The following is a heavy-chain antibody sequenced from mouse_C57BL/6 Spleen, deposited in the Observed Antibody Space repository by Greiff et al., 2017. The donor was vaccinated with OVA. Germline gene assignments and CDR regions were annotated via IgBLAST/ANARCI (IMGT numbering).Heavy chain of an antibody. CDR1: GFTFSSYA. D-gene: IGHD1-1*01. CDR3: AREGITTVVAPFDV. Sequence: EVKLVESGGGLVKPGGSLKLSCAASGFTFSSYAMSWVRQTPEKRLEWVATISDGGSYTYYPDNVKGRFTISRDNAKNNLYLQMSHLKSEDTAMYYCAREGITTVVAPFDVWGTGTTVTVSS. CDR2: ISDGGSYT. V-gene: IGHV5-4*01. J-gene: IGHJ1*03.